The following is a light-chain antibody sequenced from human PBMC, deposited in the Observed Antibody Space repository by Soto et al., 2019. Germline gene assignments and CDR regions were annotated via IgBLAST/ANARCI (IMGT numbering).Light chain of an antibody. CDR2: AAS. V-gene: IGKV3-20*01. Sequence: LKQSPGTLSVAPGRTTTLTFSSSQSLSADHIAWYQKKPGQPPKLLIYAASSRATGVPDRFSGSGSGAHFTLTISRLEPQDFAVYHCQKYSSSPLITCGKGPRLAIK. CDR1: QSLSADH. CDR3: QKYSSSPLIT. J-gene: IGKJ5*01.